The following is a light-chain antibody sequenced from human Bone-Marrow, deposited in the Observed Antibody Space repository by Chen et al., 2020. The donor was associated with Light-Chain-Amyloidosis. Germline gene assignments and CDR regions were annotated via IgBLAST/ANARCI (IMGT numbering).Light chain of an antibody. CDR2: AVS. CDR1: SGDVGTYNY. V-gene: IGLV2-14*01. Sequence: QSALTQPASVSGSPGQSLTISCTGTSGDVGTYNYVSWYQQHQGKAPKVMIYAVSNRPSGVSNRFSGAKSGNTASLTISGLQAEDEADYYCSSFTSSSSYVFGPGTKVTVL. J-gene: IGLJ1*01. CDR3: SSFTSSSSYV.